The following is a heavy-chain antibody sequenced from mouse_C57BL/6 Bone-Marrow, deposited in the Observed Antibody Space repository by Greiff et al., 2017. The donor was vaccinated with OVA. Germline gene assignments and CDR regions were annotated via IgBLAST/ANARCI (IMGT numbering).Heavy chain of an antibody. Sequence: DVMLVESGGGLVQPGESLKLSCESNEYEFPSHDMSWVRKTPEKRLELVAAINSDGGSTYYPDTMERRFIISRDNTKKTLYLQMSSLRSEDTALYYCARQGDGYYVAWFAYWGQGTLVTVSA. J-gene: IGHJ3*01. CDR1: EYEFPSHD. CDR2: INSDGGST. CDR3: ARQGDGYYVAWFAY. V-gene: IGHV5-2*01. D-gene: IGHD2-3*01.